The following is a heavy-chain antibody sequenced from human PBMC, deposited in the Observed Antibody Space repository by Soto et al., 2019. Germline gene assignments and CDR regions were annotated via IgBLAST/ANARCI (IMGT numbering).Heavy chain of an antibody. V-gene: IGHV4-4*02. D-gene: IGHD3-9*01. CDR2: IYHSGST. CDR1: GAPINRNNW. J-gene: IGHJ4*02. Sequence: SETLSLTCTVSGAPINRNNWWTWVRQAPGKGLEWIGEIYHSGSTDYNPSLKSRVTISVDKSKNQFSLKLSSVTAADTAVYFCQTSITFDWLLFDYWGQGTLVTVSS. CDR3: QTSITFDWLLFDY.